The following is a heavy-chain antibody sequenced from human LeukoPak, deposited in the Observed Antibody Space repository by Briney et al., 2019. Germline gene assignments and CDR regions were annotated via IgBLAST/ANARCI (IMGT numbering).Heavy chain of an antibody. Sequence: GGSLRLSCAASGFTFRSYRINWVGQAPGKGEEGVSYISSTILSIHHADSVKLRFPISTHNTTNSLYLQINSLRAEDAAVYYCARVVGYYYYMDVWGKGTTVTVSS. D-gene: IGHD1-26*01. CDR3: ARVVGYYYYMDV. CDR1: GFTFRSYR. CDR2: ISSTILSI. J-gene: IGHJ6*03. V-gene: IGHV3-21*01.